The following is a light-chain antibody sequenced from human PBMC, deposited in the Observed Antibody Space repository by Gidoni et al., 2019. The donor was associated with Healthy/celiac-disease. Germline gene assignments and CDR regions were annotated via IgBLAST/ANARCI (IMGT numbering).Light chain of an antibody. CDR2: AAS. Sequence: DIQLTQSPSFLSASVGDRVTITYRASQGISSYLAWYQQKPGKASKLLVYAASTLQSGVPSRFSGSGSGTEFTLTISSLQPEDFATYYCQQLNSYPPFTFGPGTKVDIK. CDR3: QQLNSYPPFT. CDR1: QGISSY. V-gene: IGKV1-9*01. J-gene: IGKJ3*01.